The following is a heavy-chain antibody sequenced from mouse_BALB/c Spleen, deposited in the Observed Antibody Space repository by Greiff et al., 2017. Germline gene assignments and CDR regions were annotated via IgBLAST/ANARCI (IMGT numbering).Heavy chain of an antibody. Sequence: EVQGVESGGGLVKPGGSLKLSCAASGFTFSDYYMYWVRQTPEKRLEWVATISDGGSYTYYPDSVKGRFTISRDNAKNNLYLQMSSLKSEDTAMYYCARGPGAMDYWGQGTSVTVSS. V-gene: IGHV5-4*02. CDR1: GFTFSDYY. CDR3: ARGPGAMDY. J-gene: IGHJ4*01. CDR2: ISDGGSYT.